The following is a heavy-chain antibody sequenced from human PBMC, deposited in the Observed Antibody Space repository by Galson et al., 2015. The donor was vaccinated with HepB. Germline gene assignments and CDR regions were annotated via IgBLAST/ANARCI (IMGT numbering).Heavy chain of an antibody. V-gene: IGHV3-64D*06. CDR3: VKDDTAMVPFDS. CDR2: ISDNGSGT. CDR1: GFPFRSYA. D-gene: IGHD5-18*01. J-gene: IGHJ4*02. Sequence: SLRLSCAGSGFPFRSYALHWVRQAPGKGLESVSGISDNGSGTYYADFVKGRFTISRDNSKNMVYLQMTSLRVEDTAVYYCVKDDTAMVPFDSWGQGTLVTVSS.